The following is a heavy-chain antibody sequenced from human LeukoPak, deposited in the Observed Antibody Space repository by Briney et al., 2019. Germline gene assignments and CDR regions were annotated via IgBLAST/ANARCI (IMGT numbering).Heavy chain of an antibody. V-gene: IGHV1-24*01. D-gene: IGHD5-24*01. CDR2: FDPEDGER. CDR3: ATVKRFDRYNDY. J-gene: IGHJ4*02. CDR1: GYTLTELS. Sequence: ASVNVSCKVSGYTLTELSMNWVRQAPGKGREWMAGFDPEDGERIYAQKFQGRVTMTEDASTDTAYMELSSLKSDDTAVYYCATVKRFDRYNDYWGQGTLVTVSS.